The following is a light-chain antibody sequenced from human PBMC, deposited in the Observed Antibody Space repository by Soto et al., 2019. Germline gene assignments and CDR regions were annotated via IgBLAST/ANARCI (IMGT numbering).Light chain of an antibody. J-gene: IGLJ1*01. Sequence: QSALTQAASVSGSPGQSINISCTGTSSDVGGYNYVSWYQQYPGKVPKLLIYNVSNRPSGVSNRFSGSKSGNTASLTISGLQAEDEADYFCTSSTSGSLYVFGTGTKLTVL. CDR2: NVS. CDR1: SSDVGGYNY. CDR3: TSSTSGSLYV. V-gene: IGLV2-14*01.